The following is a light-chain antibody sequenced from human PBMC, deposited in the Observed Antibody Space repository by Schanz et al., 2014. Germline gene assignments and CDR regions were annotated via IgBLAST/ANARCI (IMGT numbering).Light chain of an antibody. Sequence: QSALTQPASVSGSPGQSITISCTGTSSDVGSYNLVSWYQQHPGKAPKLMIYEGSKRPSGVPDRFSGSKSGTSASLAISGLQSEDEADYYCAACDDSLNGPWVFGGGTKLTVL. V-gene: IGLV2-14*02. CDR1: SSDVGSYNL. J-gene: IGLJ3*02. CDR3: AACDDSLNGPWV. CDR2: EGS.